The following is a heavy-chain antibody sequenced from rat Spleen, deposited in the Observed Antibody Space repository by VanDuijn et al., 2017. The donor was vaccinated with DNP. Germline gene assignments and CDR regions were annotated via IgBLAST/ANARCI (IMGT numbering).Heavy chain of an antibody. D-gene: IGHD4-3*01. Sequence: EVKVVESGGGLVQPGRSLKLSCAASGFTFSDYNMAWVRQAPKKGLEWVATISYDGSSTNYRDSVKGRFTISRDNAKSTLYLQMNSLRSEDMATYYCVRWNSGHFDYWGQGVMVTVSS. CDR1: GFTFSDYN. V-gene: IGHV5-7*01. CDR2: ISYDGSST. CDR3: VRWNSGHFDY. J-gene: IGHJ2*01.